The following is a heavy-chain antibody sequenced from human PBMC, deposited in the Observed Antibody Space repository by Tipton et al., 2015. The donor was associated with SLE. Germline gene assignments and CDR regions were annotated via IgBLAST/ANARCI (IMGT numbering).Heavy chain of an antibody. CDR1: GYTFTSYG. CDR3: ARDSTQYQPLPGGY. J-gene: IGHJ4*02. Sequence: QSGPEVKKPGASVKVSCKASGYTFTSYGISWVRQAPGQGLEWMGWISGYNGSTNYAQKFQGRVTMTTDTSTSTAYMELRSLRSDDTAVYYCARDSTQYQPLPGGYWGQGTLVTVSS. CDR2: ISGYNGST. D-gene: IGHD2-2*01. V-gene: IGHV1-18*01.